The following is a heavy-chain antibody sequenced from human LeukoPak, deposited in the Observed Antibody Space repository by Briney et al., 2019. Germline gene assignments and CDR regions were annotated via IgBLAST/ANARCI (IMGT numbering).Heavy chain of an antibody. Sequence: PSETLSLTCAVYGGSFSGYYWSWIRQPPGKGLEWIGEINHSGSTNYNPSLKSRVTISVDTSKNQFSLKLSSVTTADTAVYYCARNGGLQAEHCSGGSCYYFDYWGQGTLVTVSS. D-gene: IGHD2-15*01. CDR2: INHSGST. V-gene: IGHV4-34*01. CDR3: ARNGGLQAEHCSGGSCYYFDY. CDR1: GGSFSGYY. J-gene: IGHJ4*02.